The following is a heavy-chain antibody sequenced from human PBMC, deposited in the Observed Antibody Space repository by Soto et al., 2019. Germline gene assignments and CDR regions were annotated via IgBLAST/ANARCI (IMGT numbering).Heavy chain of an antibody. CDR3: ARGLRRQLLNWFDP. V-gene: IGHV4-59*01. CDR2: IYYIGST. Sequence: SETLVLTCTVSGGSISSYYWSWIRQPPGKGLEWIGYIYYIGSTNYNPSLKSRVTISVDTSKNQFSLKLSSVTAADTAVYYCARGLRRQLLNWFDPWGQGTLVTVSS. J-gene: IGHJ5*02. D-gene: IGHD2-2*01. CDR1: GGSISSYY.